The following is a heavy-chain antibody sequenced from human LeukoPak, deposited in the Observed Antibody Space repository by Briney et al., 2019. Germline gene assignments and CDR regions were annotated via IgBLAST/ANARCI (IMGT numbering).Heavy chain of an antibody. J-gene: IGHJ3*02. CDR3: ARDRGRRGITMRPDAFDI. D-gene: IGHD3-22*01. V-gene: IGHV1-46*01. CDR1: GYTFTSYY. CDR2: INPSGGST. Sequence: GASVKVSCKASGYTFTSYYMHWVRQAPGQGLEWMGIINPSGGSTSYAQKFQGRVTMTRDMSTSTVYMELSSLRSEDTAVYYCARDRGRRGITMRPDAFDIWGQGTMVTVSS.